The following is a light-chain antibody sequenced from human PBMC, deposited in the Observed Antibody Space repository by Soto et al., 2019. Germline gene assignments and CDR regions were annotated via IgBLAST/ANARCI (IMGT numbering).Light chain of an antibody. J-gene: IGKJ1*01. V-gene: IGKV3-20*01. CDR3: KKYCSAGWT. Sequence: ASQSVTSSYVELSTKRXGKAQMLIIYGESXRATDITDRLSGSGSGTDFTLTISRMEPEDVAVYYCKKYCSAGWTSVEGTKGDIK. CDR1: QSVTSSY. CDR2: GES.